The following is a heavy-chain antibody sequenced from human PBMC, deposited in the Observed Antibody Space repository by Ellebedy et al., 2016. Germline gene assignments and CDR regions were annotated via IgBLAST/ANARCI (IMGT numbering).Heavy chain of an antibody. V-gene: IGHV4-34*01. D-gene: IGHD6-19*01. CDR3: ARQRIAVAKLGYYYYYGMDV. CDR1: GGSFSGYY. CDR2: INHSGST. J-gene: IGHJ6*02. Sequence: SETLSLTXAVYGGSFSGYYWSWIRQPPGKGLEWIGEINHSGSTNYNPSLKSRVTISVDTSKNQFSLKLSSVTAADTAVYYCARQRIAVAKLGYYYYYGMDVWGQGTTVTVSS.